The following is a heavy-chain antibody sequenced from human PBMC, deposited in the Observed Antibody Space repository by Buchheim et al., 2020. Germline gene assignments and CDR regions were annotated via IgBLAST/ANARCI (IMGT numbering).Heavy chain of an antibody. J-gene: IGHJ6*02. CDR1: GFTFSSYG. CDR3: AKDVSLQSGDYYYYYGMDV. CDR2: ISYDGSNK. V-gene: IGHV3-30*18. D-gene: IGHD4-11*01. Sequence: QVQLVESGGGVVQPGRSLRLSCAASGFTFSSYGMHWVRQAPGKGLEWVAVISYDGSNKYYADSVKGRFTISRDNSKNPLYLQMNSLRAEDTAVYYCAKDVSLQSGDYYYYYGMDVWGQGTT.